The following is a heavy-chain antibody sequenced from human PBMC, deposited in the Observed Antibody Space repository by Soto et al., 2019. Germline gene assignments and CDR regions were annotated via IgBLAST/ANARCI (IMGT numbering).Heavy chain of an antibody. CDR2: IYYSGST. J-gene: IGHJ5*02. CDR3: AREVYYYDSSGPNWFDP. Sequence: SETLSLTCTVSGGSISSYYWSWIRQPPGKGLEWIGYIYYSGSTNYNPSLKSRVTISVDTSKNQFSLKLSSVTAADTAVYYCAREVYYYDSSGPNWFDPWGQGTLVTVSS. CDR1: GGSISSYY. D-gene: IGHD3-22*01. V-gene: IGHV4-59*01.